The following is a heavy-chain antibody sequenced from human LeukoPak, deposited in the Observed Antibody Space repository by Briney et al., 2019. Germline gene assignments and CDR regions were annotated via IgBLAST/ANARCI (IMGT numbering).Heavy chain of an antibody. CDR1: GFTFSSYS. Sequence: GGSLRLSCAASGFTFSSYSMTWVRQAPGKGLEWVSSISSSSSYIYYADSVKGRFTISRDNAKNSLYLQMNSLRAEDTGVYYCARNGQNGFDYWGQGTLVTVSS. CDR3: ARNGQNGFDY. CDR2: ISSSSSYI. V-gene: IGHV3-21*01. J-gene: IGHJ4*02. D-gene: IGHD2-8*01.